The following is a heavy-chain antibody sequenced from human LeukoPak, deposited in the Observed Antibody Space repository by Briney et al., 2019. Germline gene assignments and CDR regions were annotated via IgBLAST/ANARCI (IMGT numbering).Heavy chain of an antibody. CDR3: ARARGGVAGGTHISDY. Sequence: SETLSLTCAVYGGSFSGYYWSWIRQPPGKGLGWIGEINHSGSTNYNPSLKSRVTISVDTSKNQFSLKLSSVTAADTAVYYCARARGGVAGGTHISDYWGQGTLVTVSS. CDR2: INHSGST. D-gene: IGHD1-14*01. J-gene: IGHJ4*02. V-gene: IGHV4-34*01. CDR1: GGSFSGYY.